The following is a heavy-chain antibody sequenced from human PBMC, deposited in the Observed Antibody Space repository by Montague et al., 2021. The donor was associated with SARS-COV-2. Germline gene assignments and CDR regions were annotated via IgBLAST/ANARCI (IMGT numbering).Heavy chain of an antibody. V-gene: IGHV3-74*01. CDR3: ARDASASYYGILTGFTPYNWFDA. J-gene: IGHJ5*02. Sequence: SLRLSCAASGFPFSSYWMHWFRQAPGKGLVWVSRINSDGSSTSYADSVKGRFTISRDNAKNTLYLQMNSLRAEDTAVYYCARDASASYYGILTGFTPYNWFDAWGQGTLVTVSS. CDR1: GFPFSSYW. D-gene: IGHD3-9*01. CDR2: INSDGSST.